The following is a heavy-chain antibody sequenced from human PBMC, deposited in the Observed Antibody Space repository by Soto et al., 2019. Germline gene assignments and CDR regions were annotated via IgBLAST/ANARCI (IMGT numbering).Heavy chain of an antibody. CDR1: GFTFRSYA. J-gene: IGHJ2*01. V-gene: IGHV3-23*01. CDR3: AKEPVGPDWYFDL. Sequence: DVQLLESGGGLVQPGGSLRLSCAASGFTFRSYAMSWVRQAPGKGLEWVSGISGSGISTHYADSVKGRFTVSRENSKNTIYLQMNSLRAEDTAVYNCAKEPVGPDWYFDLWGRGTLVTVSS. CDR2: ISGSGIST.